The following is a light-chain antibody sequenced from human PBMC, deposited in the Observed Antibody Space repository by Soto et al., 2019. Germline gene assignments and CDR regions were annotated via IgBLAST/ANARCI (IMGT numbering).Light chain of an antibody. J-gene: IGKJ5*01. V-gene: IGKV2-28*01. CDR2: LVS. CDR1: QSLLHSSGYIY. Sequence: EIVLTQSPLSLPVTPGEPASISCRSSQSLLHSSGYIYVDWYLQKPGQSPQLLIYLVSNREAGVPARLSGSGSAAYFTLKISRVEAADVGLYYCMQALETPLTFGQGTRLEIK. CDR3: MQALETPLT.